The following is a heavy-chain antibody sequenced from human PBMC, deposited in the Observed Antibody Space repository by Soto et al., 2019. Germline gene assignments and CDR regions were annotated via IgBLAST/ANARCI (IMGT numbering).Heavy chain of an antibody. Sequence: EVQLVESGGGLVQPGRSLRLSCAASGFTFDDYAMHWVRQAPGKGLEWVSGISWNSGSIGYADSVKGRFTNSRDNAKNSLYLQMNSLRAEDTALYYCTKDALGYCSGGSCYWDAFDIWGQGTMVTVSS. D-gene: IGHD2-15*01. CDR3: TKDALGYCSGGSCYWDAFDI. CDR2: ISWNSGSI. V-gene: IGHV3-9*01. J-gene: IGHJ3*02. CDR1: GFTFDDYA.